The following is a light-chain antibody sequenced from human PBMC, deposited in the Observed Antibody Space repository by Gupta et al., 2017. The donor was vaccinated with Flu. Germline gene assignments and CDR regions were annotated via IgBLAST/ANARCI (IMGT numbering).Light chain of an antibody. CDR3: QQYIIYPQP. Sequence: LAWYQQKPGKAPKLLIYQASNLESWVPSRFSGSGSGTEFALTISSLQPDDFATYYCQQYIIYPQPFGQGTRVEVK. V-gene: IGKV1-5*03. J-gene: IGKJ1*01. CDR2: QAS.